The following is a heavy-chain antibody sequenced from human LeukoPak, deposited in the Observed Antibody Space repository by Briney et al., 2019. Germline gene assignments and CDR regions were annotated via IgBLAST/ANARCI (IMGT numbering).Heavy chain of an antibody. Sequence: GGSLRLSCAASGFTFSSYAMTWVRQAPGKGLEWVAVISYDGSNKYYADSVKGRFTISRDNSKNTLYLQMNSLRAEDTAVYYCAKDTSPNDSGWYGPNDYWGQGTLVTVSS. CDR1: GFTFSSYA. J-gene: IGHJ4*02. CDR2: ISYDGSNK. V-gene: IGHV3-30*18. CDR3: AKDTSPNDSGWYGPNDY. D-gene: IGHD6-19*01.